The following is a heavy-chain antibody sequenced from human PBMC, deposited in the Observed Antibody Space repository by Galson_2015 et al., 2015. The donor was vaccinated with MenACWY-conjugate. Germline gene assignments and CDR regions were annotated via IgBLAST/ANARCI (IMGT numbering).Heavy chain of an antibody. Sequence: SLRLSCAVSGFTFTGYDFNWVRQAPGKGLEWLSYISKSGSPIYYADSVKGRFTISRDNTKKSLFLQMNSLTAGDTAVYYCARDPFPLSGVLIIPDASDIWGQGTTVTVSS. CDR1: GFTFTGYD. D-gene: IGHD3-3*01. V-gene: IGHV3-48*03. J-gene: IGHJ3*02. CDR2: ISKSGSPI. CDR3: ARDPFPLSGVLIIPDASDI.